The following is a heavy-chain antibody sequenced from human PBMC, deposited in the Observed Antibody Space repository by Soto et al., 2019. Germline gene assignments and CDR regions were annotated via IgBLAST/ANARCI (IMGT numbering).Heavy chain of an antibody. D-gene: IGHD6-13*01. J-gene: IGHJ6*02. V-gene: IGHV5-51*01. CDR1: GYSFDSFW. CDR3: ARPNAYSSSWYNYYGMDV. CDR2: IYPGDSET. Sequence: PGESLKISCKGSGYSFDSFWIGWVRQMPGKGLEWMGLIYPGDSETRYSPSFQGQVTISADKSMNTAYLQWSSLKASDTAMYYCARPNAYSSSWYNYYGMDVWSQGTTVTVSS.